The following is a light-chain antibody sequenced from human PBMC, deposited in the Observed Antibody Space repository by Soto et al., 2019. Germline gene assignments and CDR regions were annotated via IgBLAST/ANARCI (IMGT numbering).Light chain of an antibody. CDR3: SSDAGTNKVV. J-gene: IGLJ1*01. Sequence: LTQPPSSSGSPGQSVTISCTGTISDVGGYNYGSWYQQQPGTAPKLMIYEVTKRPSGVPDRFSGSKSGNTASLTVSGLQAEDEADDGCSSDAGTNKVVLRTGTKVNVL. CDR2: EVT. CDR1: ISDVGGYNY. V-gene: IGLV2-8*01.